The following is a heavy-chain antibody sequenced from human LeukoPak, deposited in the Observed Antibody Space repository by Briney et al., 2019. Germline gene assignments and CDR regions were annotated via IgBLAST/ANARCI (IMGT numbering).Heavy chain of an antibody. V-gene: IGHV3-30*04. Sequence: GGSLRLSCVASGFTFSSYAMHWVRQTPGKGLEWVAVISYDGSNKYYADSVKGRFTISRDNSKNTLYLQMNSLRAEDTAVYYCAKGGLGTAMVPYYYYYYMDVWGKGTTVTVSS. D-gene: IGHD5-18*01. CDR3: AKGGLGTAMVPYYYYYYMDV. CDR2: ISYDGSNK. CDR1: GFTFSSYA. J-gene: IGHJ6*03.